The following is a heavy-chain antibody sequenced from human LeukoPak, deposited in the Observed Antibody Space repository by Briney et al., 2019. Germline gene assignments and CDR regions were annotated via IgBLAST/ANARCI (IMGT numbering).Heavy chain of an antibody. CDR3: AKGASPDYYGSGRFDF. CDR2: SSGSGGST. CDR1: GFTFSNYV. J-gene: IGHJ5*01. V-gene: IGHV3-23*01. D-gene: IGHD3-10*01. Sequence: HAGGSLRLSCAASGFTFSNYVMSWVRQAPEKGLQWVSSSSGSGGSTYYADSVKGRFTISRDSSQKTVYLQMNSLRDEDTAVYFCAKGASPDYYGSGRFDFWGQGILVTVSS.